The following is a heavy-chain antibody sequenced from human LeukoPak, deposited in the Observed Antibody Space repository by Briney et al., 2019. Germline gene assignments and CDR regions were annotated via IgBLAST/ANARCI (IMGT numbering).Heavy chain of an antibody. V-gene: IGHV3-7*01. J-gene: IGHJ5*02. Sequence: PGGSLRPSCAASGFTFSSYWMSWVRQAPGKGLEWVANIKQDGSEKYYVDSVKGRFTISRDNAKNSLYLQMNSLRAEDTAVYYCARDRAPAEGATPWFDPWGQGTLVTVSS. CDR1: GFTFSSYW. D-gene: IGHD1-26*01. CDR2: IKQDGSEK. CDR3: ARDRAPAEGATPWFDP.